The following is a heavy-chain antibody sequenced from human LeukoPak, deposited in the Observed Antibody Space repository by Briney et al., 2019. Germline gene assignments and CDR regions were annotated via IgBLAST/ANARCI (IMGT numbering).Heavy chain of an antibody. J-gene: IGHJ2*01. CDR3: ATAGGIIEFFDL. CDR2: INPGGGST. CDR1: GYTFTTKY. D-gene: IGHD3-16*01. Sequence: ASVKVSCKASGYTFTTKYIHWVRQAPGQGLDWMGIINPGGGSTTYAQKFQGRVTMTRDTSTSTVYMELSGLRPEDTALYYCATAGGIIEFFDLWGRGTLVTVS. V-gene: IGHV1-46*01.